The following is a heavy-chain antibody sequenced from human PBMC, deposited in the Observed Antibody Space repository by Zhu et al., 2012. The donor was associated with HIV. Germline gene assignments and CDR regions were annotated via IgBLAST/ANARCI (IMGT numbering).Heavy chain of an antibody. J-gene: IGHJ4*02. Sequence: VQLQESGPGLVKPSQTLSLTCTVSGDSIISSDYYWSWIRQPPGKGLEWIGYIYYSGSTYYNPSLKSRVTISVDTSKNQFSLKLTSVTAADTAVYYCGRETWNHYDNIGGGIWGQGTLVTVSS. V-gene: IGHV4-30-4*08. CDR1: GDSIISSDYY. CDR2: IYYSGST. D-gene: IGHD3-22*01. CDR3: GRETWNHYDNIGGGI.